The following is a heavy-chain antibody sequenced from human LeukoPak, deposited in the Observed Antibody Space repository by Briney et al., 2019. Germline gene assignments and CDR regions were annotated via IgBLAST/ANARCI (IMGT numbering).Heavy chain of an antibody. V-gene: IGHV1-18*01. D-gene: IGHD3-16*01. CDR1: NYTFTSYG. J-gene: IGHJ3*02. CDR3: ATEKGLTHSAFDI. Sequence: ASVKVSCKASNYTFTSYGISWVRQAPGQGLEWMAWINAYNGDTNYAQKFQGRVTMTEDTSTDTAYMELSSLRSEDTAVYYCATEKGLTHSAFDIWGQGTMVTVSS. CDR2: INAYNGDT.